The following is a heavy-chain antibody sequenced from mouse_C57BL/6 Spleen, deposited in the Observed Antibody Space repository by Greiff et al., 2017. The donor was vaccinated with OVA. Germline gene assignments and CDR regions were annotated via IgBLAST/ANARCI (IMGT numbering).Heavy chain of an antibody. CDR3: TSYNGSSYDAMDY. Sequence: EVQVVESGGGLVQPGGSLKLSCAASGFTFSDYYMYWVRQTPEKRLEWVAYISNGGGSTYYPDTVKGRFTISRDNAKNTLYLHMNRLKSEDTAMYYCTSYNGSSYDAMDYWGKGTSVTVSS. V-gene: IGHV5-12*01. J-gene: IGHJ4*01. CDR2: ISNGGGST. CDR1: GFTFSDYY. D-gene: IGHD1-1*01.